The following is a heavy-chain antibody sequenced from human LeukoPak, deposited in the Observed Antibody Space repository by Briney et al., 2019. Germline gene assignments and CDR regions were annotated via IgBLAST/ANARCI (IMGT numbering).Heavy chain of an antibody. V-gene: IGHV3-74*01. CDR1: GFAFSTYW. J-gene: IGHJ4*02. Sequence: GGSLRLSCTASGFAFSTYWMFWVRQAPGKGLVWVSQIILEGAITNYGDPAKGRFTASRDNAKNALHLQMNSLRVDDTAVYYCARGTAITAGIDFWGQGTLVPVST. CDR2: IILEGAIT. D-gene: IGHD6-19*01. CDR3: ARGTAITAGIDF.